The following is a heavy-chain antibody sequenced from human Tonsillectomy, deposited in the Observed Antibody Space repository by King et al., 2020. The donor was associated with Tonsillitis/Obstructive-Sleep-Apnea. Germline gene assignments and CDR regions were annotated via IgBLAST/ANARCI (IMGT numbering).Heavy chain of an antibody. CDR1: GFSLSTSGVG. CDR3: ARVTIFGVVIGYNWFDP. Sequence: ITLKESGPTLVKPKQTLTLTCTFSGFSLSTSGVGVGWIRQPPGKALEWLALIYWDDDKRYSPSLKSRLTITKDTSKNQVVLTMTNMDPVDTATYYCARVTIFGVVIGYNWFDPWGQGTLVTVSS. V-gene: IGHV2-5*02. D-gene: IGHD3-3*01. CDR2: IYWDDDK. J-gene: IGHJ5*02.